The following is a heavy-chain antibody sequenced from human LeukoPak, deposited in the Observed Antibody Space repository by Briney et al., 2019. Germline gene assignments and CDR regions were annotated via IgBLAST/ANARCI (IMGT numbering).Heavy chain of an antibody. Sequence: PGGSLRLSCAASGFTFSTYSMNWVRQAPGKGLEWVSIISGDGATTDYADSVKGRFTISRDNSRNTLYLQMNSRTVEDTAVYYCAKKNLAAAGPTSFDNWGQGTLVTVSS. CDR2: ISGDGATT. V-gene: IGHV3-23*01. CDR1: GFTFSTYS. J-gene: IGHJ4*02. D-gene: IGHD6-13*01. CDR3: AKKNLAAAGPTSFDN.